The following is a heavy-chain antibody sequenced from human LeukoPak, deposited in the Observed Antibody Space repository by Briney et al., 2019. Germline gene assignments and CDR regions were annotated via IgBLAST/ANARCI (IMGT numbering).Heavy chain of an antibody. Sequence: SETLSLTCTVSGGSISSYYWSWIRQPPGKGREWIGYIYYSGSTNYNPSLKSRVTISVDTSKNQFSLKLSSVTAADTAVYYCARRKPSGSYYRSDAFDIWGQGTMVTVS. J-gene: IGHJ3*02. CDR3: ARRKPSGSYYRSDAFDI. CDR2: IYYSGST. CDR1: GGSISSYY. V-gene: IGHV4-59*08. D-gene: IGHD1-26*01.